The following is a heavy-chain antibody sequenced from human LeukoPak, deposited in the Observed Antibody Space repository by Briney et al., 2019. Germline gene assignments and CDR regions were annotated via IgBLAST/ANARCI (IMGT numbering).Heavy chain of an antibody. J-gene: IGHJ6*02. V-gene: IGHV3-30*18. D-gene: IGHD2-15*01. Sequence: PGGSLRLSCAASGFTFSSYGMHWVRQAPGKGLEWVAVISYGGSNKYYADSVKGRFTISRDNSKNTLYLQMNSLRAEDTAVYYCAKGGYCSGGSCYYYYGMDVWGQGTTVTVSS. CDR2: ISYGGSNK. CDR1: GFTFSSYG. CDR3: AKGGYCSGGSCYYYYGMDV.